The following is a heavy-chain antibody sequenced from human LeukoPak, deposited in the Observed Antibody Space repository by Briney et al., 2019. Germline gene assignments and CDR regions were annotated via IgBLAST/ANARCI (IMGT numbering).Heavy chain of an antibody. CDR1: GFTFGDYA. CDR3: TRLQTYCYDSSGPSAGDY. D-gene: IGHD3-22*01. CDR2: IRSKAYGGTT. Sequence: GGSLRLSCTASGFTFGDYAMSWFRQAPGKGLEWVGFIRSKAYGGTTEYAASVKGRFTISRDDSKSIAYLQMNTLKTEDTAVYYCTRLQTYCYDSSGPSAGDYWGQGTLVTVSS. J-gene: IGHJ4*02. V-gene: IGHV3-49*03.